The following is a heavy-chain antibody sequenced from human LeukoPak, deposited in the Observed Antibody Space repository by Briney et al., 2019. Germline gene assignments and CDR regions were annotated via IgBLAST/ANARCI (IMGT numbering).Heavy chain of an antibody. CDR3: ARGYDFWMDY. CDR2: INPNSGGT. Sequence: ASVKVYCKASGYTFTGYCMHWVGQAPGQGLEWMGWINPNSGGTNYAHQGRVTMTRDTSISTAYMELSRLRSDDTAVYYCARGYDFWMDYWGQGTLVTVSS. CDR1: GYTFTGYC. D-gene: IGHD3-3*01. J-gene: IGHJ4*02. V-gene: IGHV1-2*02.